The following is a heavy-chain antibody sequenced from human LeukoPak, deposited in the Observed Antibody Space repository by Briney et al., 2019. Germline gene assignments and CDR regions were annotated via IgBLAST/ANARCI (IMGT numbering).Heavy chain of an antibody. V-gene: IGHV4-59*01. J-gene: IGHJ4*02. D-gene: IGHD3-10*01. CDR3: ARARRGSGSYYPYYFDY. CDR1: GGSISSYY. Sequence: SETLSLTCTVSGGSISSYYWSWIRQPPGKGLEWIGYIYYSGSTNYNPSLKSRVTISVDTSKNQFSLKLSSVTAADTAVYYCARARRGSGSYYPYYFDYWGQGTLVTVSS. CDR2: IYYSGST.